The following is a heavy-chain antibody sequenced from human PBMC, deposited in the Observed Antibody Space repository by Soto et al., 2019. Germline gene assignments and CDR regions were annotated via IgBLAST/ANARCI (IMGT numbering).Heavy chain of an antibody. J-gene: IGHJ4*02. CDR2: INPANGVT. Sequence: GASVKLSCKTSGDTFTTIFLHWLRQAPGQRLEWMGWINPANGVTMYSQKFLGRVSNTRDTSATTAYMELTSLTSDDTAVYYCARGPSCGCFDFWGQGTLVTVSS. CDR1: GDTFTTIF. CDR3: ARGPSCGCFDF. D-gene: IGHD5-12*01. V-gene: IGHV1-3*01.